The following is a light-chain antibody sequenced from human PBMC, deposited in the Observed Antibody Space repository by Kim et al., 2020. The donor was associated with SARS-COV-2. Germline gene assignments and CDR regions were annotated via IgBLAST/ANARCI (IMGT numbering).Light chain of an antibody. J-gene: IGKJ4*01. CDR1: QSINLS. CDR2: DAS. V-gene: IGKV3-11*01. CDR3: QQRSQLPLT. Sequence: VSPGRRATLSRRASQSINLSLTWYQQKPGQAPSLLIYDASNRATGIPARFSGSGSGTDFTLTISSLEPEDFAVYYCQQRSQLPLTFGGGTKVDIK.